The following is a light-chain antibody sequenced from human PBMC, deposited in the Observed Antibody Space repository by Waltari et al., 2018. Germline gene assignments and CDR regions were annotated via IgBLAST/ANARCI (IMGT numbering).Light chain of an antibody. V-gene: IGKV3-20*01. CDR2: GAS. Sequence: PGQRATLSCRASQSVSRTLAWYQQKPGQAPRLLIYGASTRATGIPERFSGGGSGTDFSLTISRLEPEDFAVYYCQHYVSLPATFGQGTKVEIK. CDR1: QSVSRT. CDR3: QHYVSLPAT. J-gene: IGKJ1*01.